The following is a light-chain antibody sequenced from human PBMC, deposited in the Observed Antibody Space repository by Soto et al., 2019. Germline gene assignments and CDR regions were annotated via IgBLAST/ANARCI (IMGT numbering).Light chain of an antibody. CDR3: QQYNTWHRT. Sequence: IVMTQSPGTLSLSAWDRDNIYCRASQSITTHLAWYQQRPGQAPRLLIYHSSTRATGVPTRFSGSGSGTDFTLTINSLQSEDIAVYYCQQYNTWHRTFGQGTKVDIK. CDR1: QSITTH. V-gene: IGKV3-15*01. J-gene: IGKJ1*01. CDR2: HSS.